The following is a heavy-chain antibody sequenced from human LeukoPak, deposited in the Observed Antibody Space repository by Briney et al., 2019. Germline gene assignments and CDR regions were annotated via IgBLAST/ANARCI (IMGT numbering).Heavy chain of an antibody. CDR2: TNHSGST. V-gene: IGHV4-34*01. CDR3: ARNARSTSSLYRYYYYYYMDV. Sequence: SETLSLTCAVYGGSFSGYYWSWIRQPPGKGLEWIGETNHSGSTNYNPSLKSRVTISVDTSKNQFSLKLSSVTAADTAVYYCARNARSTSSLYRYYYYYYMDVWGKGTTVTVSS. J-gene: IGHJ6*03. CDR1: GGSFSGYY. D-gene: IGHD2-2*01.